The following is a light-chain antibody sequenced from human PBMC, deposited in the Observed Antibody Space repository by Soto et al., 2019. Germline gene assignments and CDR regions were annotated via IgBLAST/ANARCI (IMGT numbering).Light chain of an antibody. V-gene: IGLV2-11*01. Sequence: QSALTQPRSVSGSPGQSVTISCTGTSSDVGSYNYVSWYQQHPDRAPKLLIYDVSQRPSGVPDRFSGSKSGSTASLTISGLQAEDEADYYCFSYADNHIQVFGTGTKLTVL. J-gene: IGLJ1*01. CDR3: FSYADNHIQV. CDR1: SSDVGSYNY. CDR2: DVS.